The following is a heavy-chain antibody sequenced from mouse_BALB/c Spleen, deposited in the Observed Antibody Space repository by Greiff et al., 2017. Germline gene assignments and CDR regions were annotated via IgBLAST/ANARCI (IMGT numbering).Heavy chain of an antibody. CDR3: ASGPYYYCSSYYAMDY. V-gene: IGHV1S56*01. CDR1: GYTFTSYY. J-gene: IGHJ4*01. Sequence: QVHVKQSGPELVKPGASVKMSCKASGYTFTSYYIHWVKQRPGQGLEWIGWIYPGDGSTKYNEKFKGKTTLTADKSSSTAYMLLSSLTAEYSAIYFCASGPYYYCSSYYAMDYWGQGTSVTVSS. CDR2: IYPGDGST. D-gene: IGHD1-1*01.